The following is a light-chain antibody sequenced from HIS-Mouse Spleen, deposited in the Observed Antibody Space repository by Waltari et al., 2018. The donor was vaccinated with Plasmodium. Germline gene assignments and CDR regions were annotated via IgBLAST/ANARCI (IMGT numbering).Light chain of an antibody. CDR3: SSYAGSNNLV. CDR2: EVS. CDR1: SSDVGGYNY. V-gene: IGLV2-8*01. Sequence: QSALTQPPSASGSPGQSVTISCTGTSSDVGGYNYVSWYQQHPGKAPKLMIYEVSKLPSGVPERFSGSKSCNTASRTVSGLQAEDEADYYCSSYAGSNNLVFGGGTKLTVL. J-gene: IGLJ2*01.